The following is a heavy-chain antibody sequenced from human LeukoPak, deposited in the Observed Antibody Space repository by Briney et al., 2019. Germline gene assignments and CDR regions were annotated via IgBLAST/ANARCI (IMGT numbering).Heavy chain of an antibody. CDR3: AREAPLAKYYDFWSGLTRNYYYGMDV. V-gene: IGHV4-39*07. CDR2: INHSGST. CDR1: GGSISSGGYY. J-gene: IGHJ6*02. D-gene: IGHD3-3*01. Sequence: SETLSLTCTVSGGSISSGGYYWSWIRQPPGKGLEWIGEINHSGSTNYNPSLKSRVTISVDTSKNQFSLKLSSVTAADTAVYYCAREAPLAKYYDFWSGLTRNYYYGMDVWGQGTTVTVSS.